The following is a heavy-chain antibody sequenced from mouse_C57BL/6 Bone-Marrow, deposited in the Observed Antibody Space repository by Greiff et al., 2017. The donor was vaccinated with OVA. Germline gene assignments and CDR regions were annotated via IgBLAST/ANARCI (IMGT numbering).Heavy chain of an antibody. Sequence: EVMLVESGPELVKPGASVKMSCKASGYTFTDYNMHWVKQSHGKSLEWIGYINPNNGGTSYNQKFKGKATLTVNKSSSTAYMELRSLTSEDSAVYYCSRLCGAMDYWGQGTSVTVSS. CDR2: INPNNGGT. J-gene: IGHJ4*01. CDR3: SRLCGAMDY. V-gene: IGHV1-22*01. CDR1: GYTFTDYN. D-gene: IGHD2-3*01.